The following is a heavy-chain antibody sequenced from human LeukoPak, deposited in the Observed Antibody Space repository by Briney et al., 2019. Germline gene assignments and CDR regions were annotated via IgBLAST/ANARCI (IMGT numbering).Heavy chain of an antibody. J-gene: IGHJ4*02. CDR3: ARGFGDYYGSGAKLDY. V-gene: IGHV3-30*02. CDR1: GFTFSSYG. Sequence: GGSLRLSCAASGFTFSSYGMHWVRQAPGKGLEWVAFIRYDGSNKYYADSVKGRFAITRDNSKNTLYLQMNSLRADDTAVYYCARGFGDYYGSGAKLDYWGQGTLVTVSS. D-gene: IGHD3-10*01. CDR2: IRYDGSNK.